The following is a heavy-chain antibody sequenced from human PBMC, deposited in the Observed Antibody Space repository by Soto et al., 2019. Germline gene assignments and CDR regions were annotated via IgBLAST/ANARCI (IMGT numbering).Heavy chain of an antibody. CDR1: GGTFSRYS. CDR3: AREDRDRETGLVPAAIAGMDV. V-gene: IGHV1-69*08. CDR2: NIPTFGIP. J-gene: IGHJ6*02. D-gene: IGHD2-2*01. Sequence: QVQLMRSGAEVKKPGSSVKVSCKASGGTFSRYSITWVRQAPGHGLEWIEWNIPTFGIPTYAQKFQGRVTFTADESTSTAYMEVRSLRSDDTAVYYCAREDRDRETGLVPAAIAGMDVWGQGTTVTVSS.